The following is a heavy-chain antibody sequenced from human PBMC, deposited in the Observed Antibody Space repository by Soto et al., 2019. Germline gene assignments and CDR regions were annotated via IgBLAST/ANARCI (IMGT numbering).Heavy chain of an antibody. CDR3: ARQRSSSSIHYGMDV. Sequence: PRQTLSLTCAISGESVSSNSAEWTWIRQSPSTGLEWLGRTYYRSKCYNDYAESVKSRRTINPDTSKNQFSLQLNSVTPEDTAVYYCARQRSSSSIHYGMDVWGQGTTVTVSS. CDR2: TYYRSKCYN. V-gene: IGHV6-1*01. CDR1: GESVSSNSAE. J-gene: IGHJ6*02. D-gene: IGHD6-6*01.